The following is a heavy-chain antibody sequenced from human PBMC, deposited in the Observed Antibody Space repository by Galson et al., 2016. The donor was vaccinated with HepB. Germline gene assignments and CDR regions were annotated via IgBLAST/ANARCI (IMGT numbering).Heavy chain of an antibody. V-gene: IGHV1-18*01. Sequence: SCKASGYTFNTYGINWVRQAPGQGLEWMGWISTDSGNTEYAQKLQGRVTMTTDTLTSTAYMELRSLRSDDTAVYYCAREQGVGYGMDIWGQGTTVTVS. J-gene: IGHJ6*02. D-gene: IGHD1-26*01. CDR3: AREQGVGYGMDI. CDR1: GYTFNTYG. CDR2: ISTDSGNT.